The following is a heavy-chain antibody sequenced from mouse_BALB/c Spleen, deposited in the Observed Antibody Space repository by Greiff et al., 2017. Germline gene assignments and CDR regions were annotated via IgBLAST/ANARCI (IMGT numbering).Heavy chain of an antibody. CDR1: GFTFSNYW. J-gene: IGHJ3*01. V-gene: IGHV6-6*02. CDR2: IRLKSNNYAT. D-gene: IGHD2-1*01. CDR3: TRGGNPAWFAY. Sequence: DVKLVESGGGLVQPGGSMKLSCVASGFTFSNYWMNWVRQSPEKGLEWVAEIRLKSNNYATHYAESVKGRFTISRDDSKSSVYLQMNNLRAEDTGIYYCTRGGNPAWFAYWGPGTLVTVSA.